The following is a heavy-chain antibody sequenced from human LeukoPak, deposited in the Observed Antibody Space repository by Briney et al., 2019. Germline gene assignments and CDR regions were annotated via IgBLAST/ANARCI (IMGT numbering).Heavy chain of an antibody. D-gene: IGHD5-18*01. CDR3: ARRSYGLLYFDY. Sequence: SETLSLTCTVSGGSISSSSYYWGWIRQPPGKGLEWIGSIYYSGSTYYNPSLKSRVTISVDTSKNQFSLKLSSVTAADTAVHYCARRSYGLLYFDYWGQGTLVTVSS. V-gene: IGHV4-39*01. CDR1: GGSISSSSYY. CDR2: IYYSGST. J-gene: IGHJ4*02.